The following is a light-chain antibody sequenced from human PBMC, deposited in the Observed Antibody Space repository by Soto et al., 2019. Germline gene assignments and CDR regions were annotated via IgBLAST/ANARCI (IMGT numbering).Light chain of an antibody. CDR1: SSNIGAGYD. V-gene: IGLV1-40*01. J-gene: IGLJ1*01. CDR2: GNS. CDR3: QSYDSSLSGPV. Sequence: QSALTQPPSVSWAPGQRVTISCTGSSSNIGAGYDVHWYQQLPGTAPKLLIYGNSNRPSGVPDRFSGSKSGTSASLAITGLQAEDEADYYCQSYDSSLSGPVFGTGTKGTVL.